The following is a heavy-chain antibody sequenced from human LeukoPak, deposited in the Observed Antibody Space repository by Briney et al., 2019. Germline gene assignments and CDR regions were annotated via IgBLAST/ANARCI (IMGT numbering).Heavy chain of an antibody. CDR1: GFTFSRYA. CDR3: AKQTYYDILTGYDYGMDV. J-gene: IGHJ6*02. D-gene: IGHD3-9*01. Sequence: EGSLRLSCAASGFTFSRYAMSWVRQAPGKGLEWGSAISGSGGSTYYADSVKGRFTISRDNSKNTLYLQMNSLRAEDTAVYYCAKQTYYDILTGYDYGMDVWGQGTTVTVSS. V-gene: IGHV3-23*01. CDR2: ISGSGGST.